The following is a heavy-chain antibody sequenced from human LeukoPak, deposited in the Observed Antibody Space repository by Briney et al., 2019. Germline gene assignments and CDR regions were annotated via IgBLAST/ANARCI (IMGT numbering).Heavy chain of an antibody. V-gene: IGHV3-30*18. CDR3: AKQGAPSYWYFDL. J-gene: IGHJ2*01. D-gene: IGHD3-16*01. Sequence: GGSLRLSCAASGFTFSSYGMHWVRQAPGKGLEWVAVISYDGSNKYYADSVKGRFTISRDNSKNTLYLQMNSLRAEATAVYYCAKQGAPSYWYFDLWGRGTLVTVSS. CDR1: GFTFSSYG. CDR2: ISYDGSNK.